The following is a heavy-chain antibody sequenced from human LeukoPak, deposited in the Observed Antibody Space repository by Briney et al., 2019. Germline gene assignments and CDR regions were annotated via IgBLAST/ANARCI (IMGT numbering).Heavy chain of an antibody. V-gene: IGHV3-9*01. CDR2: ISWNSGSI. Sequence: GGSLRLSCEASGFTFDDYAMHWVRQAPGQGLEWVSGISWNSGSIGYADSVKGRFTISRDNATNSVYLQMNSLRAEDTALYYCAKGGNMLTGYYAYNCGHRTLFT. CDR1: GFTFDDYA. D-gene: IGHD3-9*01. CDR3: AKGGNMLTGYYAYN. J-gene: IGHJ4*01.